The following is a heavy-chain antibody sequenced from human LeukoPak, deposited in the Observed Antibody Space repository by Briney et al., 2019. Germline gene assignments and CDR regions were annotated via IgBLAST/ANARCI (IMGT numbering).Heavy chain of an antibody. J-gene: IGHJ3*02. CDR3: ARDVDTALNDAFDI. V-gene: IGHV3-21*01. Sequence: PGGSLRLSCAASGFTFSSYSMNWVRQAPGKGLEWVSSISSSSYIYYADSVKGRFTISRDNAKNSLYLQMNSLRAEDTAVYYCARDVDTALNDAFDIWGQGTMVTVSS. CDR2: ISSSSYI. CDR1: GFTFSSYS. D-gene: IGHD5-18*01.